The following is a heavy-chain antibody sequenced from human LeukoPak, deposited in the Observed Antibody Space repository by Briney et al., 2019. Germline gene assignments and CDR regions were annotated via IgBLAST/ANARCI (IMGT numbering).Heavy chain of an antibody. J-gene: IGHJ6*03. CDR3: ARDPYSGAYGDTYYYYMDV. CDR2: ITTSSSYT. Sequence: GGSLRLSCAASGFTFSSYTMNWVRQAPGKGLEWVSSITTSSSYTFYADSVKGRFTISRDNARNSLYLQMNSLTAEDTAVYYCARDPYSGAYGDTYYYYMDVWGKGTTVTISS. V-gene: IGHV3-21*01. CDR1: GFTFSSYT. D-gene: IGHD1-26*01.